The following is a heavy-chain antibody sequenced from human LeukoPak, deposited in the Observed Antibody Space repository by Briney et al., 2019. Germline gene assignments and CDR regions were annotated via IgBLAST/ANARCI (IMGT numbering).Heavy chain of an antibody. J-gene: IGHJ4*02. CDR3: ARVEGRGYCSSTSCYIAWSKPFDY. D-gene: IGHD2-2*02. V-gene: IGHV3-48*04. CDR2: ISSSSNTI. CDR1: GFIFSSSS. Sequence: QAGGSLRLSCAASGFIFSSSSMTWVRQAPGKGLEWVSYISSSSNTIYYADSVKGRFTISRDNAKNSLYLQMNSLRAEDTAVYYCARVEGRGYCSSTSCYIAWSKPFDYWGQGTLVTVSS.